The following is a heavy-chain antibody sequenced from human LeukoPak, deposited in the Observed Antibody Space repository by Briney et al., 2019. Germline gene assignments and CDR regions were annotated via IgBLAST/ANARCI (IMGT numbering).Heavy chain of an antibody. CDR2: IDSSSRYI. CDR3: ARDVAPTYH. J-gene: IGHJ4*02. V-gene: IGHV3-21*01. Sequence: KPGGSLRLSCAASGFTFSSYNMDWVRQAPGKGLEWVSFIDSSSRYIYQADSVKGRFTISRDNAKSSVFLQLNSLRAEDTAVYYCARDVAPTYHWGQGTLVTVSS. CDR1: GFTFSSYN.